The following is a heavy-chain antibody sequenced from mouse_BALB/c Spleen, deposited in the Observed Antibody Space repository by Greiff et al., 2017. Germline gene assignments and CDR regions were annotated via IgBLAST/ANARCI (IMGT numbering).Heavy chain of an antibody. J-gene: IGHJ4*01. CDR2: IWAGGST. Sequence: VKLVESGPGLVAPSQSLSITCTVSGFSLTSYGVHWVRQPPGKGLEWLGVIWAGGSTNYNSALMSRLSISKDNSKSQVFLKMNSLQTDDTAMYYCARKPLGEGDAMDYWGQGTSVTVSS. CDR3: ARKPLGEGDAMDY. V-gene: IGHV2-9*02. CDR1: GFSLTSYG.